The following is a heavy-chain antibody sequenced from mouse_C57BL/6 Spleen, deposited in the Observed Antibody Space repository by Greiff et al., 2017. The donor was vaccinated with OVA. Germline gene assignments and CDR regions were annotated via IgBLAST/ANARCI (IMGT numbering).Heavy chain of an antibody. Sequence: QVTLKVSGPGLLQPSQTLSLTCSFSGFSLSTFGMGVGWIRQPSGKGLVWLAHIWWGDDKYYNPALERRLTLSKDNSKNQVFLQIGNVETADTATYYCARMYYGSPYWYFDVWGTGTTVTVSS. CDR3: ARMYYGSPYWYFDV. V-gene: IGHV8-8*01. CDR1: GFSLSTFGMG. D-gene: IGHD1-1*01. J-gene: IGHJ1*03. CDR2: IWWGDDK.